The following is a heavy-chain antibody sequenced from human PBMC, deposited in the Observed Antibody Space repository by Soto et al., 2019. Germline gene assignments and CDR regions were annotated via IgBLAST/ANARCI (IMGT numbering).Heavy chain of an antibody. D-gene: IGHD1-1*01. CDR2: IYYSGST. CDR1: GGSISSYY. V-gene: IGHV4-59*08. Sequence: SETLSLTCTVSGGSISSYYWSWIRQPPGKGLEWIGYIYYSGSTNYVPSLKSRVNLSLDTAKKQFSLRLSSVTAADTAVYYCVRHVFGEQVERRLSGYSWFDPWGQGTLVTVSS. CDR3: VRHVFGEQVERRLSGYSWFDP. J-gene: IGHJ5*02.